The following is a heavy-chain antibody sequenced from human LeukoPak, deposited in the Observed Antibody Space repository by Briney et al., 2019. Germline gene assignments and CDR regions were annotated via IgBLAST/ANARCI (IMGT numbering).Heavy chain of an antibody. CDR2: INPNSGGT. V-gene: IGHV1-2*02. J-gene: IGHJ4*02. D-gene: IGHD3-10*01. Sequence: ASVKVSCKASGYTFTGYYMHWVRQAPGQGLEWMGWINPNSGGTNYAQKFQGRVTMTRDTSISTAYMELSRLRSDDTAVYYCARGPEDYYGSGSQDYWGQGTLVTVSS. CDR3: ARGPEDYYGSGSQDY. CDR1: GYTFTGYY.